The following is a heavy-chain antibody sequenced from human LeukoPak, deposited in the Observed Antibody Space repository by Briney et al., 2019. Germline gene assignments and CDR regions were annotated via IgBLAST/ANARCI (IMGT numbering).Heavy chain of an antibody. CDR2: ISYDGSNK. J-gene: IGHJ5*02. D-gene: IGHD3-22*01. CDR3: AKDQGLTNYYDSSGYYPS. V-gene: IGHV3-30-3*01. CDR1: GFTLSSYA. Sequence: GGSLRLSCAASGFTLSSYAMHWVRQAPGKGLEWVAVISYDGSNKYYADSVKGRFTISRDNSKNTLYLQMNSLRAEDTAVYYCAKDQGLTNYYDSSGYYPSWGQGTLVTVSS.